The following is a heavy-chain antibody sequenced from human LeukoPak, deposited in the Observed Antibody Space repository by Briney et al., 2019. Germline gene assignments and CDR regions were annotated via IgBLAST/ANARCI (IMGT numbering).Heavy chain of an antibody. CDR1: GFTFSDYY. V-gene: IGHV3-11*01. CDR3: ARCALIFAAGFDP. D-gene: IGHD3/OR15-3a*01. CDR2: ISSSGSTI. Sequence: PGGSLRLSCAASGFTFSDYYMSWIRQAPGKGLEWVSYISSSGSTIYYADSVKGRFTISRDNAKNSLYLQMNSLGAEDTAVYYCARCALIFAAGFDPWGQGTLVTVSS. J-gene: IGHJ5*02.